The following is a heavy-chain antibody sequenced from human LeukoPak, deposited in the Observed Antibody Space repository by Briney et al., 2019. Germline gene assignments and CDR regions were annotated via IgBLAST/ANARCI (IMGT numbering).Heavy chain of an antibody. CDR3: AKREWFRY. V-gene: IGHV3-23*01. CDR1: VFTFSSYV. J-gene: IGHJ4*02. D-gene: IGHD3-3*01. Sequence: GGSLRLSCAASVFTFSSYVMSWVRQAPGKGVEWVSAISGSGGSTYYADSVKDRFTISRDNSKNTLYLQMNSLRAEDTAVYYCAKREWFRYWGQGTLVTVSS. CDR2: ISGSGGST.